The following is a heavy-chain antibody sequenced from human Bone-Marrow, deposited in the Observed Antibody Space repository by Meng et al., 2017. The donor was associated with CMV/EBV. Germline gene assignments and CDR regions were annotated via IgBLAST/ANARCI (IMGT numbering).Heavy chain of an antibody. Sequence: ASVKVSCKASGYTFTSYGISWVRQAPGQGLEWMGWISAYNGNTNYAQKLQGRVTMTTDTSTSTAYMELRSLRAEDTAVYYCAREGLVVVPAAIHGMDVWGQGTTVTVSS. V-gene: IGHV1-18*01. J-gene: IGHJ6*02. CDR1: GYTFTSYG. CDR3: AREGLVVVPAAIHGMDV. CDR2: ISAYNGNT. D-gene: IGHD2-2*01.